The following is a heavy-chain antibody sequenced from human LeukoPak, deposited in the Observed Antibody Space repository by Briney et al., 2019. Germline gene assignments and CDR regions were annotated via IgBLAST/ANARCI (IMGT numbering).Heavy chain of an antibody. CDR2: STHSGST. V-gene: IGHV4-34*01. Sequence: PSETLSLTCAVYGGSFSGHYWTWIRQAPGKGLEWIGESTHSGSTNYNPSLKSRVTISVDTSKNQFPLKLTSMTAADTAAYHCARGRTGAAALDFWGPGTLVTVSS. CDR1: GGSFSGHY. CDR3: ARGRTGAAALDF. J-gene: IGHJ4*02. D-gene: IGHD2-2*01.